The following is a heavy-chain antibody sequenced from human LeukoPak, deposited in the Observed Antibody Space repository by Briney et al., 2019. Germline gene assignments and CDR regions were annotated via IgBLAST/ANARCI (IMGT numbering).Heavy chain of an antibody. D-gene: IGHD4-17*01. CDR2: VHYSGTA. CDR1: DGSITNDD. J-gene: IGHJ4*02. Sequence: SETLSLTCTVSDGSITNDDWSWVRRPPGKGLEFIGHVHYSGTANYKPSLRSRVTISIATSKQQFFLKLKSVTAADTAVYYCARGYGDFRVEGRHFHSWGQGTLVTVSS. CDR3: ARGYGDFRVEGRHFHS. V-gene: IGHV4-59*01.